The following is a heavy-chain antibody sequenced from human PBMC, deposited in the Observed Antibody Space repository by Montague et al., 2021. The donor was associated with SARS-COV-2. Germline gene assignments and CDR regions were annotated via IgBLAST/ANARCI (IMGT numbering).Heavy chain of an antibody. CDR1: GGSFSGYY. J-gene: IGHJ2*01. D-gene: IGHD3-22*01. CDR3: ARGAPTITMIVVVFTGAGWYFDL. CDR2: INHSGST. V-gene: IGHV4-34*01. Sequence: SETLSLTCAVHGGSFSGYYWSWIRQPPGKGLEWIGEINHSGSTNYNPSLKSRVSISVDTSKNQFSLKLSSVTAADTAVNYCARGAPTITMIVVVFTGAGWYFDLWGRGTLVTVSS.